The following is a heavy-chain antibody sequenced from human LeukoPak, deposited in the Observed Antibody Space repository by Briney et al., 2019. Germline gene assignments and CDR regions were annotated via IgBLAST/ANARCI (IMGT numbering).Heavy chain of an antibody. J-gene: IGHJ4*02. V-gene: IGHV1-46*03. CDR3: ARFKSRITMVRGEGGLDY. CDR2: INPSGGST. D-gene: IGHD3-10*01. Sequence: ASVKVSCKASGYTFTSYYMHWVRQAPGQGLEWMGIINPSGGSTSYAQKFQGRVTITRDTSTSTVYMELSSLRSEDTAVYYCARFKSRITMVRGEGGLDYWGQGTLVTVSS. CDR1: GYTFTSYY.